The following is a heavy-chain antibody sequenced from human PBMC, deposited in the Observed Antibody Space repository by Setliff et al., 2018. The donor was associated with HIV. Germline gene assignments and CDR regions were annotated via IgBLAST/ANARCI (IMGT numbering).Heavy chain of an antibody. D-gene: IGHD4-17*01. V-gene: IGHV3-23*03. CDR3: VKEGDTVTTIYFDF. CDR2: IYSGGETQ. CDR1: GCAFKHYA. Sequence: GGSLRLSCTAYGCAFKHYAMSWVRKAPKKGLQWVAIIYSGGETQYDAASVKSRFTVSRDNARNTVYLQLDNLRPEDTAVYHCVKEGDTVTTIYFDFWGPGSLVTVSS. J-gene: IGHJ4*02.